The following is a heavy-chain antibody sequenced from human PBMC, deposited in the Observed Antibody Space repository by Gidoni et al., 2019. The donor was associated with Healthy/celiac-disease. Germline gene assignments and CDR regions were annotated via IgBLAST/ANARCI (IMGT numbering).Heavy chain of an antibody. CDR3: ATASLTIFGVVIYYYYGMDV. V-gene: IGHV1-24*01. J-gene: IGHJ6*02. CDR2: FDPEDGET. CDR1: GYTLTELS. Sequence: QVQLVQSGAEVKKPGASVKVSCKVSGYTLTELSMHWVRQAPGKGLEWMGGFDPEDGETIYAQKFQGRVTMTEDTSTDTAYMELSSLRSEETAVYYCATASLTIFGVVIYYYYGMDVWGQGTTVTVSS. D-gene: IGHD3-3*01.